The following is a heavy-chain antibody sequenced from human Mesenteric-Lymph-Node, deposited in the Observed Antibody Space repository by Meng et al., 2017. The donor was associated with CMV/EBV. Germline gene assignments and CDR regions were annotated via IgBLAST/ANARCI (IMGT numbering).Heavy chain of an antibody. CDR1: NVW. CDR3: TTSTPFSVRWNVWGTTFDD. Sequence: NVWMSGVRPAPGKGLEWVGRIKSKGDGETAEYNAPVKGRFSISRDDSKTTIYLHMNSLKSEDTALYYCTTSTPFSVRWNVWGTTFDDWGKGTLVTVSS. V-gene: IGHV3-15*01. J-gene: IGHJ4*02. D-gene: IGHD1-14*01. CDR2: IKSKGDGETA.